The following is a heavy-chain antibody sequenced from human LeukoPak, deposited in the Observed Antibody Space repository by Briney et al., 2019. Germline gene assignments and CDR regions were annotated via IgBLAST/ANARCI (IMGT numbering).Heavy chain of an antibody. Sequence: GGSLRLSCAASRFTFSSYAMTWVRQAPGEGLEWVSTISGSGDSSLYAESVKGRFTISRDNSKNTLYLQMNSLRGEDTAVYYCAKGQVSSATQVRFDPWGQGTLVTVSS. V-gene: IGHV3-23*01. D-gene: IGHD5-12*01. CDR1: RFTFSSYA. J-gene: IGHJ5*02. CDR2: ISGSGDSS. CDR3: AKGQVSSATQVRFDP.